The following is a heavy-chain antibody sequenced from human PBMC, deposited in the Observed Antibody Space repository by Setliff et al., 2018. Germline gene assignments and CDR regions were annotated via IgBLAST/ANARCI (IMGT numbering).Heavy chain of an antibody. CDR3: ARHRAVAGAYYFDF. CDR1: VYSISRDCH. CDR2: IYYSGNT. Sequence: PSETLSLTCAVSVYSISRDCHWGWIRQPPGKGLEWIGSIYYSGNTYYNASLKGRVTISADTSKNQFSLKLTAVTAADTAIYYCARHRAVAGAYYFDFWGQGTQVTVSS. D-gene: IGHD6-19*01. J-gene: IGHJ4*02. V-gene: IGHV4-38-2*01.